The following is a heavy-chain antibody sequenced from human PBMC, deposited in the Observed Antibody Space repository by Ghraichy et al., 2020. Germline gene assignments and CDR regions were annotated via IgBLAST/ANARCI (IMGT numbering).Heavy chain of an antibody. CDR2: ISAYNGNT. D-gene: IGHD6-19*01. V-gene: IGHV1-18*01. CDR3: ARDPDKYVAGTYHYYGMDV. Sequence: ASVKVPCKASGYTFTSYGISWVRQAPGQGLEWMGWISAYNGNTNYAQKLQGRVTMTTDTSTSTAYMELRSLRSDDTAGYYCARDPDKYVAGTYHYYGMDVWGQGTTVTVSS. CDR1: GYTFTSYG. J-gene: IGHJ6*02.